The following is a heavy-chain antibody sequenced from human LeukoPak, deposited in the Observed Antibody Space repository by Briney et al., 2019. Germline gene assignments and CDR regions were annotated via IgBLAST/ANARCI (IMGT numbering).Heavy chain of an antibody. D-gene: IGHD2-21*02. CDR2: ISYDGSNK. CDR1: GFTFSSYA. J-gene: IGHJ4*02. Sequence: PGRSLRLSCAASGFTFSSYAMHWVRQAPGKGLEWVAVISYDGSNKYYADSVKGRFTISRDNSKNTLYLQMNSLRAEDTAVYYCERGDLDYWGQGTLVTVSS. CDR3: ERGDLDY. V-gene: IGHV3-30*04.